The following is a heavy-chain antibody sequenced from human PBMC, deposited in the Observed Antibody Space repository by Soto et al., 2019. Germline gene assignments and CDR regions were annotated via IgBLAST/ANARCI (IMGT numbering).Heavy chain of an antibody. CDR3: ASQVDSGSYSGTPLDY. J-gene: IGHJ4*02. CDR1: GGSISSSSYY. D-gene: IGHD1-26*01. V-gene: IGHV4-39*01. CDR2: IYYSGST. Sequence: QLQLQESGPGLVKPSETLSLTCTVSGGSISSSSYYWGWIRQPPGKGLEWIGSIYYSGSTYYNPSLKSRVTISVDTSKNQFSLKLSSVTAADTAVYYCASQVDSGSYSGTPLDYWGQGTLVTVSS.